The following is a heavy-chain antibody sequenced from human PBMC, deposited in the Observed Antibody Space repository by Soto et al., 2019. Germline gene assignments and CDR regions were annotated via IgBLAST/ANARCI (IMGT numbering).Heavy chain of an antibody. J-gene: IGHJ4*02. CDR1: GYTFTSYY. D-gene: IGHD5-18*01. CDR2: INPSGGST. V-gene: IGHV1-46*01. Sequence: ASVKVSCKASGYTFTSYYMHWVRQAPGQGLEWMGIINPSGGSTSYAQKFQGRVTMTRDTSTSTVYMELSSLRSEDTAVYYCARGQTAWIQLWAHFDYWGKGTLVTVSS. CDR3: ARGQTAWIQLWAHFDY.